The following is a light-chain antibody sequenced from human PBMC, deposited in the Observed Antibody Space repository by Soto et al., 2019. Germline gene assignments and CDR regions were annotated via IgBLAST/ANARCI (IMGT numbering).Light chain of an antibody. J-gene: IGLJ3*02. V-gene: IGLV1-40*01. CDR3: AAWDDTLNGQV. Sequence: QSVLTQPPSVSGAPGQRVSISCTGSSTNIGAGYGVHWYQQRPGTAPKLLIVGNTIRPSGVPDRFSASKSGTSVSLAISGLRSEDEATYYCAAWDDTLNGQVFGGGTQLTVL. CDR2: GNT. CDR1: STNIGAGYG.